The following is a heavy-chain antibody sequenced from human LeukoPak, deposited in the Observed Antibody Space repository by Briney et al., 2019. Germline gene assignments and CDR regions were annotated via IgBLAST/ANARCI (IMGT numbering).Heavy chain of an antibody. Sequence: SETLSLTCTVSGGSISSGGYYWSWIRQPPGKGLEWIGYIYHSGSTYYNPSLKSRVTISVDRSKNQFSLKLSSVTAADTAVYYCARAPLGYCTNGVCYTFDYWGQGTLVTVSS. J-gene: IGHJ4*02. V-gene: IGHV4-30-2*01. D-gene: IGHD2-8*01. CDR2: IYHSGST. CDR3: ARAPLGYCTNGVCYTFDY. CDR1: GGSISSGGYY.